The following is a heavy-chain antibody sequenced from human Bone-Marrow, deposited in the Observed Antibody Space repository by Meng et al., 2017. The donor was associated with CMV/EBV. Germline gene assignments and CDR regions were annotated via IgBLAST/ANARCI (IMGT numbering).Heavy chain of an antibody. Sequence: SETLSLTCTVSGYSISIGYFWAWIRQPPGKGLEWIGQTIDGALINYNPSLQSRLIISVDTSKNQFSLDLNSVTAADTAVYYCARDEGGYFDYWGQGTLVTVSS. CDR3: ARDEGGYFDY. V-gene: IGHV4-38-2*02. CDR1: GYSISIGYF. J-gene: IGHJ4*02. CDR2: TIDGALI.